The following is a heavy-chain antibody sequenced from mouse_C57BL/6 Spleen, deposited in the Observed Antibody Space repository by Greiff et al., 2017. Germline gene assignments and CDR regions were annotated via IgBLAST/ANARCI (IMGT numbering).Heavy chain of an antibody. CDR2: INPNNGGT. V-gene: IGHV1-26*01. J-gene: IGHJ3*01. CDR3: VSSGYGFAY. D-gene: IGHD3-2*02. Sequence: EVQLQQSGPELVKPGASVKISCKASGYTFTDYYMHWVKQSHGKSLEWIGDINPNNGGTSYNQKFKGKATLTVDKSSSTAYMELRSLTSEDSAVYYCVSSGYGFAYWGQGTLVTVSA. CDR1: GYTFTDYY.